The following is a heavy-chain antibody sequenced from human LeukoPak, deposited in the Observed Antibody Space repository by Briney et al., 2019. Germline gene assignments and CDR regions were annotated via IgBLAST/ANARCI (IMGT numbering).Heavy chain of an antibody. CDR1: GFTFSSYA. J-gene: IGHJ4*02. D-gene: IGHD2-21*02. V-gene: IGHV3-23*01. CDR2: ISGSGGST. CDR3: AKIVVVTGGRHFDY. Sequence: GGSLRLSCAASGFTFSSYAMSWVRQAPGKGLEWVSAISGSGGSTYYADSVKGRFTISSDNSKNTLYLQMNSLRAEDTAVYYCAKIVVVTGGRHFDYWGQGTLVTVSS.